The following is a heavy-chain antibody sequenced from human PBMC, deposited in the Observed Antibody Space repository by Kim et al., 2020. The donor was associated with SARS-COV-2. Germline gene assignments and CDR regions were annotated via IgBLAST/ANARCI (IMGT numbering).Heavy chain of an antibody. CDR2: ISYDGSNK. CDR3: ARDQQLVHLRAWGPFDY. V-gene: IGHV3-30*04. Sequence: GGSLRLSCAASGFTFSSYAMHWVRQAPGKGLEWVAVISYDGSNKYYADSGKGRFTISRDNSTNTLYLQMNSLRAEDTAVYYCARDQQLVHLRAWGPFDYWGQGTLVTVSS. CDR1: GFTFSSYA. D-gene: IGHD6-13*01. J-gene: IGHJ4*02.